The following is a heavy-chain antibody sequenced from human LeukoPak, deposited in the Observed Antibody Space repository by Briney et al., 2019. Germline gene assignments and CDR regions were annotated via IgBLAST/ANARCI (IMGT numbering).Heavy chain of an antibody. V-gene: IGHV3-30*02. CDR2: IRYDGSNK. CDR3: VYSYGRGYYFDY. Sequence: GGSLRLSCAASGFTFSSYGMHWVRQAPGKGLEWVAFIRYDGSNKYYADSVKGRFTISRDNSKNTLYLQMNSLRAEDTAVYYCVYSYGRGYYFDYWGQGTLVTVSS. J-gene: IGHJ4*02. D-gene: IGHD5-18*01. CDR1: GFTFSSYG.